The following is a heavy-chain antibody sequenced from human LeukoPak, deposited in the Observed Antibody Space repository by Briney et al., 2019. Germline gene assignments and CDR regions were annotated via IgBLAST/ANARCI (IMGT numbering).Heavy chain of an antibody. V-gene: IGHV3-74*01. CDR1: GFTFSGYW. Sequence: PGGSLRLSCTGSGFTFSGYWMHWVRQAPGKGLVWVSRINSDGSDMSYADSVKGRFTISRDNSKNTLYLQMNSLRAEDTAVYYCAKDWELLDYWGQGTLVTVSS. J-gene: IGHJ4*02. D-gene: IGHD1-26*01. CDR3: AKDWELLDY. CDR2: INSDGSDM.